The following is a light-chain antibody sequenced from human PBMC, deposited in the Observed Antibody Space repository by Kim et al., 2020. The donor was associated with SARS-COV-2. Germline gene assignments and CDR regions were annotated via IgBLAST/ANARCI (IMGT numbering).Light chain of an antibody. CDR1: QGIGTY. Sequence: DIQLTQSPSFLSASVGDRVTITCRASQGIGTYLAWYQQKPGKAPQLLIYDASILQSGVPSRFSGSGSGTEFTLTISSLQPEDFATYCCQELNSWTFGQGTKVDIK. V-gene: IGKV1-9*01. J-gene: IGKJ1*01. CDR2: DAS. CDR3: QELNSWT.